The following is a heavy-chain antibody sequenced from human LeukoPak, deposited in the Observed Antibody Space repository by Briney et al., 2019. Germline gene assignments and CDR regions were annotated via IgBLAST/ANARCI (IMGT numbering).Heavy chain of an antibody. CDR2: INHSGST. J-gene: IGHJ4*02. Sequence: SETLSLTCAVYGGSFSAYYWSWIRQPPGKGLEWIGEINHSGSTNYNPSLKSRVTISVDTSKNQFPLKVSSVTAADTAVYYCARGGFYCGGDCYVDYWGQGTLVTVSS. V-gene: IGHV4-34*01. CDR3: ARGGFYCGGDCYVDY. CDR1: GGSFSAYY. D-gene: IGHD2-21*02.